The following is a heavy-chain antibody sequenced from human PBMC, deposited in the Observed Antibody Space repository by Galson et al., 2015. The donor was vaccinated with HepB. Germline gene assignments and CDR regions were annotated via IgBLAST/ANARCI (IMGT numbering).Heavy chain of an antibody. Sequence: SVKVSCKASGGTFSSYAISWVRQAPGQGLEWMGGIIPIFGTANYAQKFQGRVTITADKSTSTAYMELSSLRSEDTAVYYCARFYYGSGSYRGYYYHGMDVWGQGTTVTVSS. J-gene: IGHJ6*02. CDR1: GGTFSSYA. CDR3: ARFYYGSGSYRGYYYHGMDV. CDR2: IIPIFGTA. V-gene: IGHV1-69*06. D-gene: IGHD3-10*01.